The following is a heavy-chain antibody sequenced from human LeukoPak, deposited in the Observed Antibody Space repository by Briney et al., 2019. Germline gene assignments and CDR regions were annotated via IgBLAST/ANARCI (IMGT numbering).Heavy chain of an antibody. J-gene: IGHJ4*02. Sequence: PGGSLRLSCAASGFTFSTYEMNGVRQAPGKGLEGVSYITSSVSTISYADSVKGRFTISRDNAKNSLYLQMNSLRAEDMAVYYCARGLLWGSYHPPYFDYWGQGTLVSVSP. CDR3: ARGLLWGSYHPPYFDY. CDR2: ITSSVSTI. CDR1: GFTFSTYE. V-gene: IGHV3-48*03. D-gene: IGHD3-16*02.